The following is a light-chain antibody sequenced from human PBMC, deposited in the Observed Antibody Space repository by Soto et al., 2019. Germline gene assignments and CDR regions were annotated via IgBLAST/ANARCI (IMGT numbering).Light chain of an antibody. Sequence: ASQMTQSPSSLSASVGDRVNITCRASQAITDDLVWDQQRTGKAPTLLVYRSSRLKNGVRSRFSGSGSGTYFTLTISSLQPEDFATYYCLQDYTYPSTFGQGTKLEI. CDR1: QAITDD. V-gene: IGKV1-6*01. J-gene: IGKJ2*01. CDR2: RSS. CDR3: LQDYTYPST.